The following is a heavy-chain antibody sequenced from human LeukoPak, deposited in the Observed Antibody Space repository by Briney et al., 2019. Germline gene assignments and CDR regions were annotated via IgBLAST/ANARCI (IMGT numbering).Heavy chain of an antibody. CDR2: IKHDGSGK. CDR3: ARDGGPGTGSYYGGYFQH. V-gene: IGHV3-7*01. CDR1: GFTFRSYW. J-gene: IGHJ1*01. D-gene: IGHD3-10*01. Sequence: PGGSLRLSCAASGFTFRSYWMSWVRQAPGKGLEWVANIKHDGSGKYYVDSVKGRFTISRDNSKNTLYLQMNSLRAEDTAVYYCARDGGPGTGSYYGGYFQHWGQGTLVTVSS.